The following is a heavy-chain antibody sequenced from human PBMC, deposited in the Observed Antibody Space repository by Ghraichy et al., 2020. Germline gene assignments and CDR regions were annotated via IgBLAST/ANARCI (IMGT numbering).Heavy chain of an antibody. D-gene: IGHD6-19*01. CDR2: ISYDGSNK. CDR1: GFTFSSYG. Sequence: LSLTCAASGFTFSSYGMHWVRQAPGKGLEWVAVISYDGSNKYYADSVKGRFTISRDNSKNTLYLQMNSLRAEDTAVYYCAKCRWYSSGWFTGGDAFDIWGQGTMVTVSS. V-gene: IGHV3-30*18. J-gene: IGHJ3*02. CDR3: AKCRWYSSGWFTGGDAFDI.